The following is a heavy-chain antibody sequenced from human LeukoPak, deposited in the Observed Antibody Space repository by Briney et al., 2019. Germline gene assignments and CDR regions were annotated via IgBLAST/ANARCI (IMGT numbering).Heavy chain of an antibody. CDR3: VTMEVAGTTESGFDP. Sequence: PSQTLSLTCTVSGGSISSGDYYWSWIPQPPGKGLEWIGYIYYSGSTYYNPSLKSRVTISVDTSKNQFSLKLSSVTAADTAVYYCVTMEVAGTTESGFDPWGQGTLVTVSS. J-gene: IGHJ5*02. CDR1: GGSISSGDYY. V-gene: IGHV4-30-4*01. D-gene: IGHD1-1*01. CDR2: IYYSGST.